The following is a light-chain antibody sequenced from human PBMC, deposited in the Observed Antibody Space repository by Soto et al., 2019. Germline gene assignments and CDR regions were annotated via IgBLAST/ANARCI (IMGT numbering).Light chain of an antibody. Sequence: DIVMTQSPDSLAVSLGERATINCKSSQSVFYTSNSRNYLAWYQQRPGQAPKLLISWASTREFGVPDRFSGSGSATDFTLTISGLQAEDVAVYYCQNYYSIPLTFGGGTKVEIK. V-gene: IGKV4-1*01. CDR1: QSVFYTSNSRNY. J-gene: IGKJ4*01. CDR2: WAS. CDR3: QNYYSIPLT.